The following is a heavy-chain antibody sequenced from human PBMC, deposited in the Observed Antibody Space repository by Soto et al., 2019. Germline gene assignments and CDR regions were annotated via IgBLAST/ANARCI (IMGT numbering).Heavy chain of an antibody. J-gene: IGHJ4*02. CDR2: ISSSSSTI. V-gene: IGHV3-48*02. CDR3: ARGEKIGTNYYGSGSAIWPFDY. CDR1: GFTFSSYS. Sequence: GGSLRLSCAASGFTFSSYSMNWVRQAPGKGLEWVSYISSSSSTIYYADSVKGRFTISRDNAKNSLYLQMNSLRDEDTAVYYCARGEKIGTNYYGSGSAIWPFDYWGQGTLVTVSS. D-gene: IGHD3-10*01.